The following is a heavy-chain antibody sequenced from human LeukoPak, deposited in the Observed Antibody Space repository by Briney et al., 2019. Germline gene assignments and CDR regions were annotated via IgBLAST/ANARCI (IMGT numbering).Heavy chain of an antibody. V-gene: IGHV1-2*02. J-gene: IGHJ3*02. CDR2: INPNSGGT. CDR3: ARGSSGHGAFDI. Sequence: GASVKVSCKASGYTFTSYGISWVRQAPGQGLEWMGWINPNSGGTNYAQKFQGRVTMTRDTSISTAYMELSRLRSDDTAVYYCARGSSGHGAFDIWGQGTMVTVSS. D-gene: IGHD3-22*01. CDR1: GYTFTSYG.